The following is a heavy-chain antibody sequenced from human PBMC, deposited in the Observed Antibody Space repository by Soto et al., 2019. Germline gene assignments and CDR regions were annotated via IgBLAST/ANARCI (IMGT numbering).Heavy chain of an antibody. J-gene: IGHJ3*02. Sequence: SETLSLTCTVSGGSISSYYWSWIRQPPGKGLEWIGYIYYSGSTNYNPSLKSRVTISVDTSKNQFSLKLSSVTAADTAVYYCARRGIVATIGLAFDIWGQGTMVTVSS. D-gene: IGHD5-12*01. V-gene: IGHV4-59*08. CDR2: IYYSGST. CDR3: ARRGIVATIGLAFDI. CDR1: GGSISSYY.